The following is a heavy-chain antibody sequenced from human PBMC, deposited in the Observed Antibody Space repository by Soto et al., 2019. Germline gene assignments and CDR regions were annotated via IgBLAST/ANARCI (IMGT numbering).Heavy chain of an antibody. CDR3: ARDPGTSMIENYYNGMDV. Sequence: QVQLQESGPGQVKPSETLSLTCTVSGDSIRNYFLSWIRQPAGKGLGWIGRIYTSGSSNYNPSLKSRLTMSVDTSKHQVSLNLRSVTAADTAVYYCARDPGTSMIENYYNGMDVWGRGTTVIVSS. D-gene: IGHD3-16*01. J-gene: IGHJ6*02. V-gene: IGHV4-4*07. CDR2: IYTSGSS. CDR1: GDSIRNYF.